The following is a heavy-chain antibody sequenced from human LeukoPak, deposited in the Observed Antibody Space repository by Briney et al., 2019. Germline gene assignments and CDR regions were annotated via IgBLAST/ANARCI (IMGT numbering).Heavy chain of an antibody. CDR2: IYYSGST. Sequence: SETLSLTCSVSDYSISSAYYWGWIRQPPGKWLEWIGSIYYSGSTYYNPSLKSRVTISVDTSKNQFSLKLSSVTAADTAVYYCARVIYGSGTYYYYYYMDVWGKGTTVTVSS. V-gene: IGHV4-38-2*02. J-gene: IGHJ6*03. CDR3: ARVIYGSGTYYYYYYMDV. CDR1: DYSISSAYY. D-gene: IGHD3-10*01.